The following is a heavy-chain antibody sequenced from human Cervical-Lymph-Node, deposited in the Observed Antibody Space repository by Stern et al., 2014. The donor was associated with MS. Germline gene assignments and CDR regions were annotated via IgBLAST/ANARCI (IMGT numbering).Heavy chain of an antibody. V-gene: IGHV3-11*01. D-gene: IGHD2-15*01. J-gene: IGHJ4*02. CDR3: ARATPGRPAY. Sequence: EQLVESGGGAVKPGGSLRLSCAASGFDFSDYYMTWIRQAPGKGLEFVSYISHDGDTIYYSDSVNGRFTVSRDNAKNSIYLQMSSLRAGDTAVYYCARATPGRPAYCVQGILVSVSS. CDR1: GFDFSDYY. CDR2: ISHDGDTI.